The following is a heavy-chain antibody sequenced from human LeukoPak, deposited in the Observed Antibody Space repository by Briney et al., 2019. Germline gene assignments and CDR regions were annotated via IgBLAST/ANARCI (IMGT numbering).Heavy chain of an antibody. D-gene: IGHD3-10*01. CDR3: TKGLYVSGGSPDF. Sequence: PGGSLRLSCAASGFTFRKYAMTWVRQAPGKGLEWVSGINGSGSSTYYTDSVKGRFTISRDNAKNTVYLQMNNLRVEDMAVYYCTKGLYVSGGSPDFWGQGTLVTVSS. V-gene: IGHV3-23*01. CDR2: INGSGSST. CDR1: GFTFRKYA. J-gene: IGHJ4*02.